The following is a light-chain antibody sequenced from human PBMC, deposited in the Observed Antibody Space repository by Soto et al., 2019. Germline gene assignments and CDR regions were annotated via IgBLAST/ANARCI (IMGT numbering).Light chain of an antibody. CDR3: LLYYGGSYV. Sequence: QTVVTQEPSLTVSPGGTVTLTCASSTGPVTSGFYPHWVQQKPGQAPRKLIYSTTNKHSWTPARFSGSLLGGKAALTLSGVQPEDESDYYCLLYYGGSYVFGAGTKLPVL. V-gene: IGLV7-43*01. CDR1: TGPVTSGFY. CDR2: STT. J-gene: IGLJ1*01.